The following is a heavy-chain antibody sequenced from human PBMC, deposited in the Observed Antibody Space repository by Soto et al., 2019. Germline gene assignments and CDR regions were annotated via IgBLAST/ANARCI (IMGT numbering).Heavy chain of an antibody. J-gene: IGHJ4*02. CDR3: ARLGYYYGSSWHTPFEY. Sequence: DLEQSGSEVKKPGESLKLSCQGSGYTFASYWIAWVRQTPGKGLECLGTIYPGDSYTRHSPSFEGQVIMSADMSTNTAYLQWSSLKASDPAMYYCARLGYYYGSSWHTPFEYWGQGTLVTVSS. CDR1: GYTFASYW. V-gene: IGHV5-51*01. D-gene: IGHD6-13*01. CDR2: IYPGDSYT.